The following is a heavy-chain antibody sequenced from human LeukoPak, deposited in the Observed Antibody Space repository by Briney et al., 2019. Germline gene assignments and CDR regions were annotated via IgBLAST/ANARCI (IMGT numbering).Heavy chain of an antibody. CDR2: ISYDGSNK. CDR3: ARDNEAYCGGDCYFDY. V-gene: IGHV3-30-3*01. D-gene: IGHD2-21*02. Sequence: PGGSLRLSCAASGFTFSSYAMHWVRQAPGKGLEWVAVISYDGSNKYYADSVKGRFTISRDNSKNTLYLQMNSLRAEDTAVYYCARDNEAYCGGDCYFDYWGQGTLVTVSS. J-gene: IGHJ4*02. CDR1: GFTFSSYA.